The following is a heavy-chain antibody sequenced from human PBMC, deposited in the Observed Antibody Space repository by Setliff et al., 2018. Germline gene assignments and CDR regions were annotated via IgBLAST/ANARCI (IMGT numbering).Heavy chain of an antibody. Sequence: PGGSLRLSCAASTFTLGTYSMHWVRQAPGKGLAWVSSISPYSDYIYYADSVKGRFTISRDNAKNSLFLQMNSLRAEDTAVYYCAKVGRVGYYESFQYWDQGTLVTVSS. CDR2: ISPYSDYI. V-gene: IGHV3-21*01. D-gene: IGHD3-22*01. J-gene: IGHJ1*01. CDR1: TFTLGTYS. CDR3: AKVGRVGYYESFQY.